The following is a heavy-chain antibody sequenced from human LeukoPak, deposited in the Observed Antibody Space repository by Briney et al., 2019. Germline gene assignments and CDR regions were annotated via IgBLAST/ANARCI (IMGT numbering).Heavy chain of an antibody. J-gene: IGHJ4*02. D-gene: IGHD5-24*01. CDR2: ISAYNGNT. CDR3: ASQDGRWLQSALDY. Sequence: ASVKVSCKASGYTFTSYGISWVRQAPGQGLEWMGWISAYNGNTNYAQKLQGRVTMTTDTSTSTAYMELRSLRSDDTAAYYCASQDGRWLQSALDYWGQGTLVTVSS. CDR1: GYTFTSYG. V-gene: IGHV1-18*01.